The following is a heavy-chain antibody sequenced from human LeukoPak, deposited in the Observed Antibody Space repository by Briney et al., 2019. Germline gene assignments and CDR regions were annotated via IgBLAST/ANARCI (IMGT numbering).Heavy chain of an antibody. J-gene: IGHJ5*02. CDR3: ARGGWTSIWT. D-gene: IGHD1-1*01. V-gene: IGHV4-59*12. CDR1: GGSISSYY. CDR2: IYYSGST. Sequence: SETLSLTCTVSGGSISSYYWSWIRQPPGKGLEWIGYIYYSGSTNYKPSLKSRVTISVDTSKNQFSLQLNSVSPEDTAVYYCARGGWTSIWTWGQGTLVTVSS.